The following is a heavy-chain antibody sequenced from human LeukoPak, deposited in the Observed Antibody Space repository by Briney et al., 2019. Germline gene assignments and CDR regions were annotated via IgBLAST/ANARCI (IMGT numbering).Heavy chain of an antibody. Sequence: PGGSLRLSCAASGFTFSSYSMNWVRQAPGMGLEWVSSISSSSSYIYYADSVKGRFTISRDNAKNSLYLQMNSLRAEDTAVYYCARDEDDSSGYFRGSDYWGQGTLVTVSS. D-gene: IGHD3-22*01. CDR2: ISSSSSYI. J-gene: IGHJ4*02. V-gene: IGHV3-21*01. CDR1: GFTFSSYS. CDR3: ARDEDDSSGYFRGSDY.